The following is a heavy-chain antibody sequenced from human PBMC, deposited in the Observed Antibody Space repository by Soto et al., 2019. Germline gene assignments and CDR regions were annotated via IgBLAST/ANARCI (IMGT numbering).Heavy chain of an antibody. CDR2: IYPGDSDT. V-gene: IGHV5-51*01. CDR1: GSSFTSYW. D-gene: IGHD3-10*01. Sequence: GESLKISCNGSGSSFTSYWIGWVRQMPGKGLEWMGIIYPGDSDTRYSPSFQGQVTISADKSISTAYLQWSSLKAADTAMYYCARPAGPHNYDYGMDVWGQGTTVTVSS. CDR3: ARPAGPHNYDYGMDV. J-gene: IGHJ6*02.